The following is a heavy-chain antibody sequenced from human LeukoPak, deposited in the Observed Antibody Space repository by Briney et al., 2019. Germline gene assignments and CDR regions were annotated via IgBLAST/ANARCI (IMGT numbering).Heavy chain of an antibody. V-gene: IGHV3-7*03. CDR3: ARATEDTSMVQD. CDR2: IKQDGSEN. D-gene: IGHD5-18*01. J-gene: IGHJ4*02. Sequence: GGSLRLSCAASGFTFSSYWMSWVRQAPGKGLEWVADIKQDGSENYYVDSVNGRFTISRDNAKNSLYLQMNSLRAEDTAVYYCARATEDTSMVQDWGQGTLVTVSS. CDR1: GFTFSSYW.